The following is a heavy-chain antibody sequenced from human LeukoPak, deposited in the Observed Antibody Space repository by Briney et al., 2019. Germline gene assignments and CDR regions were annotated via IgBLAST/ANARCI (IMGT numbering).Heavy chain of an antibody. D-gene: IGHD2-2*02. V-gene: IGHV4-38-2*02. CDR1: GYSISSGYY. J-gene: IGHJ3*02. Sequence: SETLSLTCTVSGYSISSGYYWGWIRQPPGKGLEWIGNIYHTWSTYYNPSLKSRITMSVDTSKNQFSLNLRSVTAADTAVYYCARPYCHSTNCYKFDAFDIWGQGTMVTVSS. CDR3: ARPYCHSTNCYKFDAFDI. CDR2: IYHTWST.